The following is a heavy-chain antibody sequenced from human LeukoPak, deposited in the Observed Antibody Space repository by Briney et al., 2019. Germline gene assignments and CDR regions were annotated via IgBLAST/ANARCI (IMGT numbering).Heavy chain of an antibody. D-gene: IGHD1-26*01. CDR3: ARDNSVGDIAWWFDP. Sequence: ASVKVSCKASGYTFINHWMHWVRQAPGQGLEWVGLINPTGTATLYAQKFQGRITLTRDMSATTDYVELSSLTSEDTAVYYCARDNSVGDIAWWFDPWGQGTLVTVSS. CDR2: INPTGTAT. CDR1: GYTFINHW. J-gene: IGHJ5*02. V-gene: IGHV1-46*01.